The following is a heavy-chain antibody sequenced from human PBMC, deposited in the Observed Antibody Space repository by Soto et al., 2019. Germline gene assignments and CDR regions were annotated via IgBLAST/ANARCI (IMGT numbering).Heavy chain of an antibody. V-gene: IGHV1-46*01. J-gene: IGHJ6*02. CDR1: GYTFTIYY. CDR3: ARDDGDYVFSGYYGMDV. Sequence: ASVKVSCKASGYTFTIYYMHWVRQAPGQGLEWMGIINPSGGSTSYAQKFQGRVTMTRDTSTSTVYMELSSLRSEDTAVYYCARDDGDYVFSGYYGMDVWGQGTTVTVSS. CDR2: INPSGGST. D-gene: IGHD4-17*01.